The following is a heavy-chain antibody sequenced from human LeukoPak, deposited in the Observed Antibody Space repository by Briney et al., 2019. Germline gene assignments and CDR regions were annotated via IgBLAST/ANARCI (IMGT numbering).Heavy chain of an antibody. Sequence: ASVKVSCKASGYTFTSYGISWVRQAPGQGLEWMGWISAYNGNTNHAQKLQSRVTMTTDTSTSTAYMELRSLRSDDTAVYYCARGGKIWFGELFDAFDIWGQGTMVTVSS. D-gene: IGHD3-10*01. CDR1: GYTFTSYG. CDR2: ISAYNGNT. CDR3: ARGGKIWFGELFDAFDI. J-gene: IGHJ3*02. V-gene: IGHV1-18*01.